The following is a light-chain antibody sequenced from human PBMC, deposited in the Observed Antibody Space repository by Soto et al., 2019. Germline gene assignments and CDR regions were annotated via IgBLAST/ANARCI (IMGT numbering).Light chain of an antibody. CDR2: DAS. J-gene: IGKJ1*01. CDR3: QQYGTSPWT. V-gene: IGKV3-11*01. CDR1: QSVSSY. Sequence: EIVLTQSPATLSLSPGERATLSCMASQSVSSYLAWYQQKPGQAPRLLIYDASNRATGIPARFSGSGSGTDFTLTISRLEPEDTAVFYCQQYGTSPWTFGQGTKVDIK.